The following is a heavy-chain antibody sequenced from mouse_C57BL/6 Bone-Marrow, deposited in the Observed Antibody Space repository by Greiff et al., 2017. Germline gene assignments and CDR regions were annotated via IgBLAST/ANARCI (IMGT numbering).Heavy chain of an antibody. CDR2: ISDGGSYT. V-gene: IGHV5-4*01. J-gene: IGHJ3*01. CDR3: ARDTTGTWGFAY. CDR1: GFTFSSYA. D-gene: IGHD4-1*02. Sequence: EVHLVESGGGLVKPGGSLKLSCAASGFTFSSYAMSWVRQTPEKRLEWVATISDGGSYTYYPDNVKGRFTISRDNAKNNLYLQMSHLKSEDTAMYYCARDTTGTWGFAYWGQGTLVTVSA.